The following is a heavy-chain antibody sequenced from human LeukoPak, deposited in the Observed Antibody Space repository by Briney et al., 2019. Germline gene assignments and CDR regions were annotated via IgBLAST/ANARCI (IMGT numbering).Heavy chain of an antibody. CDR3: ASPPRVVAGTLGWLDP. CDR2: IYYSGST. V-gene: IGHV4-59*01. CDR1: GGSISSYY. J-gene: IGHJ5*02. D-gene: IGHD6-19*01. Sequence: SETLSLTCTVSGGSISSYYWSWIRQPPGKGREWIGYIYYSGSTNYNPSLKSRVTISVDTSKNQCSRKLSSVTAADTAVYYCASPPRVVAGTLGWLDPCGQATLVTVPS.